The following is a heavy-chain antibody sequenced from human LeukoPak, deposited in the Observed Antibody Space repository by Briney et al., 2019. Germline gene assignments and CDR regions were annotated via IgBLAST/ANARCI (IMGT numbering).Heavy chain of an antibody. CDR3: ARYSSSWYGYYYMDV. CDR1: GYTFTSYD. D-gene: IGHD6-13*01. CDR2: IIPIFGTA. Sequence: SVKVSCKASGYTFTSYDINWVRQATGQGLEWMGGIIPIFGTANYAQKFQGRVTITADESTSTAYMELSSLRSEDTAVYYCARYSSSWYGYYYMDVWGKGTTVTVSS. V-gene: IGHV1-69*13. J-gene: IGHJ6*03.